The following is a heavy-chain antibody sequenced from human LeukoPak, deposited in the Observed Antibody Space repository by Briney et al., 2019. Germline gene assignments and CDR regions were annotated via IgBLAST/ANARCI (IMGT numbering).Heavy chain of an antibody. CDR3: AKDAGWGSNY. J-gene: IGHJ4*02. Sequence: PGGSLRLSCAASGFTFSDFSMSWVRQAPGKGLEWVSAISGSGGSTYYADSVKGRFTISRDNSKNTLYLQMNSLRAEDTAVYYCAKDAGWGSNYWGQGTLVTVSS. CDR2: ISGSGGST. V-gene: IGHV3-23*01. CDR1: GFTFSDFS. D-gene: IGHD3-16*01.